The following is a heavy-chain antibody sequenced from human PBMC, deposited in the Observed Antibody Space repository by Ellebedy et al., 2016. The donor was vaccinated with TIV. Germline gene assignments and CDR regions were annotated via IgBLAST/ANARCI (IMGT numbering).Heavy chain of an antibody. Sequence: SETLSLTXTVSGGSISSSSYYWGWIRQPPGKGLEWIGSIYYSGSTYYNPSLKSRVTISVDTSKNQFSLKLSSVTAADTAVYYCASGSSGTVGWFDPWGQGTLVTVSS. CDR2: IYYSGST. J-gene: IGHJ5*02. CDR3: ASGSSGTVGWFDP. D-gene: IGHD6-19*01. V-gene: IGHV4-39*07. CDR1: GGSISSSSYY.